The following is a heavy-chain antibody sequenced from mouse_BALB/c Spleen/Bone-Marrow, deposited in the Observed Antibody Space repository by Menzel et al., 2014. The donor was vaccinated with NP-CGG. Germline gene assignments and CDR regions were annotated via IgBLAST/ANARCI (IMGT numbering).Heavy chain of an antibody. V-gene: IGHV14-3*02. D-gene: IGHD2-1*01. CDR3: ARGNYYFDY. CDR1: GFNIKDTY. J-gene: IGHJ2*01. Sequence: VQLQQSGAELVKPGASVKLSCTASGFNIKDTYMHWVKQRPKQGLEWIGRIDPANGNTKFDPKFQGKATITADTSSNTAYLQLSSLTSEDTAVYYCARGNYYFDYWGHGTTLTVSS. CDR2: IDPANGNT.